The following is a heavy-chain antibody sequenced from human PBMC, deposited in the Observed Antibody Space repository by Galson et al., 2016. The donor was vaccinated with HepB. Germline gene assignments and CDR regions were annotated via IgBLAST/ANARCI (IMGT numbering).Heavy chain of an antibody. J-gene: IGHJ4*02. CDR2: ISSNDEK. V-gene: IGHV2-26*01. Sequence: PALVKPTQTLTLTCTVSGFSLSNVRMGVSWIRQPPGKALEWLAHISSNDEKSYRTTLKSRLTTSKDTSKSQVVLTMTNMDPMDTGTYYCAGVDTAMVIDYWGQGTLVTVSS. CDR1: GFSLSNVRMG. CDR3: AGVDTAMVIDY. D-gene: IGHD5-18*01.